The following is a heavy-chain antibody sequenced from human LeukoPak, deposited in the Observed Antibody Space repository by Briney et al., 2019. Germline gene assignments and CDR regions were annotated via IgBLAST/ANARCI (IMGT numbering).Heavy chain of an antibody. D-gene: IGHD6-13*01. J-gene: IGHJ5*02. CDR1: GGSISSYY. CDR2: IYYSGST. Sequence: SETLSLTCTVSGGSISSYYWSWIRQPPGKGLEWIGYIYYSGSTNYNPSLKSRVTISVDTSKNQFSLKVSSVSAADTAVYYCARAYSSSWYWNWCDPWGQGTLVTVSS. CDR3: ARAYSSSWYWNWCDP. V-gene: IGHV4-59*08.